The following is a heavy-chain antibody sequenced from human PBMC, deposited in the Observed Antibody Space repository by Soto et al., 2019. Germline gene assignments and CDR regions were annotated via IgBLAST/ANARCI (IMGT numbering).Heavy chain of an antibody. CDR1: GGSISGYY. V-gene: IGHV4-34*01. D-gene: IGHD3-22*01. CDR2: INHSGST. J-gene: IGHJ4*02. CDR3: ARLFYDSSAYYALFDY. Sequence: SETLSLTCAVYGGSISGYYWNWIRQSPGKGLEWIGEINHSGSTNCNPSLKSRVTISVDTSKNQFSLKLSSVTAADTAVYYCARLFYDSSAYYALFDYWGQGTLVTSPQ.